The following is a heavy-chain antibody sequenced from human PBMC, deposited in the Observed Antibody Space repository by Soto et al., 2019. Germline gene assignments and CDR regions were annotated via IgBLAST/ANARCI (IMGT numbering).Heavy chain of an antibody. Sequence: QVQLQESGPGLVKPSQTLSLTCSVSGVSINSGGYYCSWIRHHPGKGLEWIGYIYYTGHTFYNASLKSRVAMSLDTSKNQFSLKLSSVTAADTAVYYCARGSQLERDALDIWGQGTMVTVSS. D-gene: IGHD1-1*01. J-gene: IGHJ3*02. CDR2: IYYTGHT. V-gene: IGHV4-31*03. CDR1: GVSINSGGYY. CDR3: ARGSQLERDALDI.